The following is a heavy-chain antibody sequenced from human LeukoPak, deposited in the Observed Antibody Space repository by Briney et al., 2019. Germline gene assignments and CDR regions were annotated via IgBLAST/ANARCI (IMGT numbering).Heavy chain of an antibody. CDR1: GFTFSSHG. J-gene: IGHJ6*03. CDR3: ARVNSSSWYWSYYYYMDV. Sequence: GGSLRLSCAASGFTFSSHGMNWVRQAPGKGLEWVSSISSSSRYIYYADSVKGRFTISRDNAKNSLYLQMNSLRAEDTAVYYCARVNSSSWYWSYYYYMDVWGKGTTVTISS. CDR2: ISSSSRYI. V-gene: IGHV3-21*01. D-gene: IGHD6-13*01.